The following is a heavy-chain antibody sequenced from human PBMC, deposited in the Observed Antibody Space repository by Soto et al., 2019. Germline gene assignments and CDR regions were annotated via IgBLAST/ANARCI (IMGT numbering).Heavy chain of an antibody. D-gene: IGHD3-3*01. CDR2: INHSGST. J-gene: IGHJ6*02. CDR3: ARGLLRFLEWFNPKHGMDV. CDR1: GGCFSGYY. Sequence: SETLSLTCAVXGGCFSGYYWRWIRQPPGKGLEWIGEINHSGSTNYNPSLKSRVTISVDTSKNLFSLKLSSVTAADTAVYYCARGLLRFLEWFNPKHGMDVWGQGTTVTVSS. V-gene: IGHV4-34*01.